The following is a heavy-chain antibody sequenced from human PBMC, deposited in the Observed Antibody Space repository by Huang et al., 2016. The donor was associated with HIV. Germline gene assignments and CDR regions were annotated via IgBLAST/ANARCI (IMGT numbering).Heavy chain of an antibody. Sequence: QVQLEQSGPAVRKPGSSVKVSCQASGGSFSDQIISWVRQAPGQRFEWVGGVIPLFRGPAYAQEFKGRVTMTANESTATIYMELNSLTSEDTAVYYCAMSLRYQYDSRSYWGRYFDYWGQGTLVTVSS. CDR1: GGSFSDQI. CDR3: AMSLRYQYDSRSYWGRYFDY. V-gene: IGHV1-69*01. CDR2: VIPLFRGP. J-gene: IGHJ4*02. D-gene: IGHD3-16*01.